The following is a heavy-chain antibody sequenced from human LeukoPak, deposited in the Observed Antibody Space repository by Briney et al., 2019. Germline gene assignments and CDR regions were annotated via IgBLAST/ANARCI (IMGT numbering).Heavy chain of an antibody. Sequence: ASVKVSCKASGYTFTSYYIHWLRQAPGQGFEWLGWSDPNSGATKYEHFQGRVTMTWDTSIDTAYMELTRLRSDDTAVYYCAREAREQWLVTEPRFDYWGQGTLVTVSS. CDR3: AREAREQWLVTEPRFDY. CDR2: SDPNSGAT. CDR1: GYTFTSYY. D-gene: IGHD6-19*01. J-gene: IGHJ4*02. V-gene: IGHV1-2*02.